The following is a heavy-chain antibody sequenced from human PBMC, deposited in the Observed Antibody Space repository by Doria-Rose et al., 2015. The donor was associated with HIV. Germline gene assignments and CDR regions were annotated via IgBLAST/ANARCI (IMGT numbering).Heavy chain of an antibody. Sequence: QVTLKESGPVLVKPTETPTLTCTVSGVSLSSPGMGVSWIRQPPGKALEWLANIFSYDERSYKTSLKSRLTISRDTSKGQLVLTMTDMDPVDTATYYCARIKSSRWYHKYYFDFWGQGTLVIVSA. J-gene: IGHJ4*02. V-gene: IGHV2-26*01. CDR1: GVSLSSPGMG. CDR2: IFSYDER. CDR3: ARIKSSRWYHKYYFDF. D-gene: IGHD6-13*01.